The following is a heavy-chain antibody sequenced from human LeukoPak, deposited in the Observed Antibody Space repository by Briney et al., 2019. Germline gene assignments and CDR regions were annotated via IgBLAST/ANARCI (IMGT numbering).Heavy chain of an antibody. V-gene: IGHV3-23*01. CDR1: GFTFSSYA. J-gene: IGHJ6*03. CDR2: ISGSGGST. Sequence: GGSLRLSCAASGFTFSSYAMSWVRQAPGKGLGWGSAISGSGGSTYYADSVKGRFTISRDNSKNTLYLQMNSLRAEDTAVYYCAKLLGARHYYYYYMDVWGKGTTVTVSS. CDR3: AKLLGARHYYYYYMDV. D-gene: IGHD3-10*01.